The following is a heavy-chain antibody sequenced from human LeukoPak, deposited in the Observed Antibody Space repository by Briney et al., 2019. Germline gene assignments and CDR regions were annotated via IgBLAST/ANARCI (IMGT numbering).Heavy chain of an antibody. Sequence: GRSLRLSCVASGFTFSSYAMHWVRQAPGKGLEWVAVISYDGSNKYYADSVKGRFTISRDNSKNTLYLQMNSLRAEDTAVYYCAKDAHSGSYFDYWGQGILVTVSS. CDR1: GFTFSSYA. V-gene: IGHV3-30-3*02. D-gene: IGHD1-26*01. CDR2: ISYDGSNK. J-gene: IGHJ4*01. CDR3: AKDAHSGSYFDY.